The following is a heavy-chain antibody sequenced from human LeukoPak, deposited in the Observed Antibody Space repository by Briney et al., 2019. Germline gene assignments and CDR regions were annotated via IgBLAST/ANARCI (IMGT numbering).Heavy chain of an antibody. CDR2: MNPNSGNT. Sequence: GASVKVSCKASGYTFTSYDINWVRQATGQGLEWMGWMNPNSGNTGYAQKFRGRVTMTRDTSISTAYMELSSLRSEDTAVYYCARQGDFWSGIYYYGMDVWGQGTTVTVSS. CDR1: GYTFTSYD. CDR3: ARQGDFWSGIYYYGMDV. J-gene: IGHJ6*02. D-gene: IGHD3-3*01. V-gene: IGHV1-8*01.